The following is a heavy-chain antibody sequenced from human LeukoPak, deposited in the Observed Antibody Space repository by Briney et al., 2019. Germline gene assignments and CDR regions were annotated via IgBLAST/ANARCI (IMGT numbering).Heavy chain of an antibody. Sequence: GASVKVSCKASGYAFTEYAMNWVRQAPGQGLEWMGWINPNSGGTNYAQKFQGWVTMTRDTSISTAYMELSRLRSDDTAVYYCARALGGIAARPLDYWGQGTLVTVSS. CDR1: GYAFTEYA. J-gene: IGHJ4*02. V-gene: IGHV1-2*04. CDR2: INPNSGGT. D-gene: IGHD6-6*01. CDR3: ARALGGIAARPLDY.